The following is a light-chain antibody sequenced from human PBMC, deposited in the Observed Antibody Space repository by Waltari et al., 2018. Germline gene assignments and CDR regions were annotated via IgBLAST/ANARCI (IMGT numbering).Light chain of an antibody. Sequence: EIVMTQSPVTLSVTPGERATLSCRASQSVRNNLAWYQQKPGQAPRLLIYDTSARATGVPARFSGSGSGTQFTLTISSLQSEDFALYYCQQYDYWPRTFGQGTKVDVK. CDR1: QSVRNN. V-gene: IGKV3D-15*01. CDR2: DTS. CDR3: QQYDYWPRT. J-gene: IGKJ1*01.